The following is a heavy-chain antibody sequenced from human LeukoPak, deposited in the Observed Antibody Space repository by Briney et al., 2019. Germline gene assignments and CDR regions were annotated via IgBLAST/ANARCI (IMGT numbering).Heavy chain of an antibody. J-gene: IGHJ3*02. D-gene: IGHD6-19*01. CDR3: AKPQWLVLPDAFDI. CDR1: GFTFDDYA. Sequence: PGGSLRLSCAASGFTFDDYAMHWVRQAPGKGLEWVSGISWNSGSIGYADSVKGRFTISRDNSKNTLYLQMNSLRAEDTAVYYCAKPQWLVLPDAFDIWGQGTMVTVSS. V-gene: IGHV3-9*01. CDR2: ISWNSGSI.